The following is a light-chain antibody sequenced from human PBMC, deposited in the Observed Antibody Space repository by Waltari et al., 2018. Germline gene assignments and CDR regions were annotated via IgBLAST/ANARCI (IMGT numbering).Light chain of an antibody. CDR1: QSVSSN. CDR3: QQYGSSRFT. CDR2: GSS. V-gene: IGKV3-15*01. Sequence: EIVMTQSPATLSVSPGERATLSCGASQSVSSNLAWYQQKPGQAPRLLIYGSSTRATGIPARFSGSGSGTEFTLTISSLQSEDFAVYYCQQYGSSRFTFGPGTKVDIK. J-gene: IGKJ3*01.